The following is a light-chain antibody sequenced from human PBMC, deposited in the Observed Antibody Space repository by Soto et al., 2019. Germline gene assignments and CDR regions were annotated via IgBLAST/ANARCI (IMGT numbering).Light chain of an antibody. Sequence: DSQMTQSPSTLSGSGGDRVTITCLASQTISSCLAWYQQKPGKAPKLLIYKASTLKSGVPSRFSGSGSGTEITLTISSLQHDDFATYYCQHYNSYSEAFGQGTKVDIK. V-gene: IGKV1-5*03. CDR2: KAS. J-gene: IGKJ1*01. CDR1: QTISSC. CDR3: QHYNSYSEA.